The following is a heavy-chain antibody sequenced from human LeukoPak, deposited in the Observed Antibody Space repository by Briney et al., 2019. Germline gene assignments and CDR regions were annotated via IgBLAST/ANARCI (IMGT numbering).Heavy chain of an antibody. CDR3: ARHRGSGSSSIPFDY. J-gene: IGHJ4*02. D-gene: IGHD3-10*01. CDR2: FNHSGSP. CDR1: GGSFSGYY. V-gene: IGHV4-34*01. Sequence: PSETLSLTCAVYGGSFSGYYWSWIRQPPGEGLEWIGEFNHSGSPNYTPSLKSRVTISVDTFKNQFSLKLSSVTAADTAVYFCARHRGSGSSSIPFDYSGQGTLVTVSS.